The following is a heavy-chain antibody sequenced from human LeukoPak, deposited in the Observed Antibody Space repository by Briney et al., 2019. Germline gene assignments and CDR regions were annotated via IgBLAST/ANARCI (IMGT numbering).Heavy chain of an antibody. V-gene: IGHV3-11*04. CDR1: GFTFSDYY. J-gene: IGHJ3*02. Sequence: GGSLRLSCAASGFTFSDYYMSWIRQAPGKGLEWVSYISSSGSTIYYADSVKGRFTISRDNAKNSLYLQMNSPRAEDTAVYYCARERYNWSDGRNAFDIWGQGTMVTVSS. D-gene: IGHD1-1*01. CDR2: ISSSGSTI. CDR3: ARERYNWSDGRNAFDI.